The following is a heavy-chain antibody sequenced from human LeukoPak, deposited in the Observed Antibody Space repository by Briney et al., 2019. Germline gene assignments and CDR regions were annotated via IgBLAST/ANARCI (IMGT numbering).Heavy chain of an antibody. CDR2: ISSNGGST. J-gene: IGHJ5*02. CDR1: GFTFSSYA. CDR3: VKDRQYCSGGSCYPNWFDP. V-gene: IGHV3-64D*09. D-gene: IGHD2-15*01. Sequence: GGSLRLSCSASGFTFSSYAMHWVRQAPGKGLEYVSAISSNGGSTYYADSVKGRFTISRDNSKNTLYLQMSSLRAEDTAVYYRVKDRQYCSGGSCYPNWFDPWGQGTLVTVSS.